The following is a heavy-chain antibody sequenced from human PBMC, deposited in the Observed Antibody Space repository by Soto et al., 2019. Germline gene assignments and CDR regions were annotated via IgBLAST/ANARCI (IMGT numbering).Heavy chain of an antibody. J-gene: IGHJ4*02. D-gene: IGHD3-3*01. Sequence: PGGSLRLSCAVAGFTFSSCAMSWVRQAPGKGLEWVSSINNNAVTTSYADSVKGRFTISRDDSKNTLYLHMNSLKTEDTAVYYCTTDRFSVSPDWGLGTLVTVSS. CDR1: GFTFSSCA. CDR3: TTDRFSVSPD. CDR2: INNNAVTT. V-gene: IGHV3-23*01.